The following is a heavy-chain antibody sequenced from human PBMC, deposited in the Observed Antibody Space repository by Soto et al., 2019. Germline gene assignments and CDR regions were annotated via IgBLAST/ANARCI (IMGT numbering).Heavy chain of an antibody. CDR3: ARIPVDTYMINWFDP. J-gene: IGHJ5*02. CDR2: IYYSGST. Sequence: SETLSLTCTVSGGSVSSGDYYWSWIRQPPGKGLEWIGYIYYSGSTNYSPSLKSRVSISLDTSKNQFSLRLTSVTAADTAVYYCARIPVDTYMINWFDPWGQGTLVTVSS. CDR1: GGSVSSGDYY. V-gene: IGHV4-61*08. D-gene: IGHD5-18*01.